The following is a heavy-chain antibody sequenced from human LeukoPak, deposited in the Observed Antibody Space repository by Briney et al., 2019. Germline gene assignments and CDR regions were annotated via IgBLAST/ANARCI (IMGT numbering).Heavy chain of an antibody. CDR1: GYTFTSYA. D-gene: IGHD3-9*01. CDR3: ARISEVLRYFDWRLYYYMDV. J-gene: IGHJ6*03. CDR2: INTNTGNP. V-gene: IGHV7-4-1*02. Sequence: ASVKVSCKASGYTFTSYAMNWVRQAPGQGLEWMGWINTNTGNPTYAQGFTGRFVFSLDTSVSTAYLQISSLKAEDTAVYYCARISEVLRYFDWRLYYYMDVWGKGTTVTVSS.